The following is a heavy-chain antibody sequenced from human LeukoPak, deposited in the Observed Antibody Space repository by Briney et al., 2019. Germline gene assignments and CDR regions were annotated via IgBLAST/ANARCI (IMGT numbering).Heavy chain of an antibody. D-gene: IGHD3-10*01. J-gene: IGHJ4*02. CDR2: IYYRVTS. V-gene: IGHV4-59*01. Sequence: SETLSLTCTVSGDSISTYYWSWIRQPPGKGLEWIGYIYYRVTSDYDPSLKSRITMSVDMSTRQISLKLSSVTAADTAVYYCARAVGGDGSGSLWGPGTLVTVSS. CDR1: GDSISTYY. CDR3: ARAVGGDGSGSL.